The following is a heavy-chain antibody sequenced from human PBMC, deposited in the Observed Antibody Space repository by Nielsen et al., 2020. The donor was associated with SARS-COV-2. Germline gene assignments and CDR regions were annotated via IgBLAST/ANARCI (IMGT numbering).Heavy chain of an antibody. Sequence: GESLKISCAASGFTFRRYAMSWVRRAPGKGLEWVSTFSSSGADTYYADSVKGRFTISRDNSKNTLYLQMNSLRAEDTAVYYCAKAQSITIFGVVIDLHFDYWGQGTLVTVSS. V-gene: IGHV3-23*01. CDR2: FSSSGADT. J-gene: IGHJ4*02. CDR1: GFTFRRYA. CDR3: AKAQSITIFGVVIDLHFDY. D-gene: IGHD3-3*01.